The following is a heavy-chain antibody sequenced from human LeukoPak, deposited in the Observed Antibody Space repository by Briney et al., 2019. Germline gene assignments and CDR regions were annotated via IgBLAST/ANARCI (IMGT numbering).Heavy chain of an antibody. CDR3: AKDPRRITMIVVVPDAFDI. J-gene: IGHJ3*02. Sequence: PGRSLRLSCTSSGFTFDSYAMHWVRQAPGKGLEWVAVISDDGANKYHADPVKGRFTISRDNSKNTLYLQMNSLRAEDTAVYYCAKDPRRITMIVVVPDAFDIWGQGTMVTVSS. V-gene: IGHV3-30*04. D-gene: IGHD3-22*01. CDR1: GFTFDSYA. CDR2: ISDDGANK.